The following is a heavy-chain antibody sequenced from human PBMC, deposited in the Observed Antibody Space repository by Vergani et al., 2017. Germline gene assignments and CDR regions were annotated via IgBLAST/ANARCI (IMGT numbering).Heavy chain of an antibody. CDR2: ISGGGGST. V-gene: IGHV3-23*01. CDR1: GFTFSTYA. Sequence: EVQLLESGGGLVQPVGSLRLSCAASGFTFSTYAMSWVRQAPGKGLEWVSSISGGGGSTYYADSVKGRFTISRDNSKNTLYLQMNSLRAEDTAVYYCAKDEAITIFGVVALVDYWGQGTLVTVAS. D-gene: IGHD3-3*01. J-gene: IGHJ4*02. CDR3: AKDEAITIFGVVALVDY.